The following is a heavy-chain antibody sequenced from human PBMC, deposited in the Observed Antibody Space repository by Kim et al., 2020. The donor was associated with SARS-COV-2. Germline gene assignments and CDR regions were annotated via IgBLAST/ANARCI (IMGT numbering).Heavy chain of an antibody. V-gene: IGHV1-24*01. CDR3: ATVHYGSGSPIDAFDI. CDR1: GYTLTELS. CDR2: FDPEDGET. D-gene: IGHD3-10*01. Sequence: ASVKVSCKVSGYTLTELSMHWVRQAPGKGLEWMGGFDPEDGETIYAQKFQGRVTMTEDTSTDTAYMELSSLRSEDTAVYYCATVHYGSGSPIDAFDIWGQGTMVTVSS. J-gene: IGHJ3*02.